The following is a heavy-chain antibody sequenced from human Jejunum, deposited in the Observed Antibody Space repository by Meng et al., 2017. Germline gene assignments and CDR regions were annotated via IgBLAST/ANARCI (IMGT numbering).Heavy chain of an antibody. Sequence: QVQLVQSGAEVKKPGASVRVSCEASGYTFTAYYIHWVRQAPGQGLEWMGWTNPDTGGTDYAQKFQGRVTMTRDTSISTAYMELSGLRSDDTAVYYCARGHNYGFEYWGQGTLVTVSS. D-gene: IGHD5-18*01. CDR3: ARGHNYGFEY. V-gene: IGHV1-2*02. CDR2: TNPDTGGT. J-gene: IGHJ4*02. CDR1: GYTFTAYY.